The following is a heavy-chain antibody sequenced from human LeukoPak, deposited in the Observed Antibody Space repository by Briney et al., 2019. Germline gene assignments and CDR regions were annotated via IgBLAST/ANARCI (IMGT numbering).Heavy chain of an antibody. CDR2: INWNGGST. J-gene: IGHJ5*02. CDR3: VRGSYYSSRSSSWFDP. Sequence: GGSLRLSCTASGFTFDDYGMSWVRQAPGKGLEWVSGINWNGGSTDYADSVKGRFTISRDNAKNSLYLQINSLRAEDTALYHCVRGSYYSSRSSSWFDPWGQGTLVTVSS. V-gene: IGHV3-20*01. D-gene: IGHD6-13*01. CDR1: GFTFDDYG.